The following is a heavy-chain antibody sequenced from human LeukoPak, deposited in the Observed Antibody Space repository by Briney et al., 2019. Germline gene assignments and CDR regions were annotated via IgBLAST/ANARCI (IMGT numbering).Heavy chain of an antibody. CDR1: GFTFSSYS. CDR3: ARDQYGDYALDY. D-gene: IGHD4-17*01. Sequence: GGSLRLSCAASGFTFSSYSMNWVRQAPGKGLEWVSSISSISYIYYADSVKGRFTISRDAAKNSLYLQMNSLRAEDTAVYYCARDQYGDYALDYWGQGTLVTVSS. CDR2: ISSISYI. J-gene: IGHJ4*02. V-gene: IGHV3-21*01.